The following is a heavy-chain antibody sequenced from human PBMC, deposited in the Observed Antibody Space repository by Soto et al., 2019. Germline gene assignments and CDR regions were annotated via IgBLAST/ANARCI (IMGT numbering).Heavy chain of an antibody. D-gene: IGHD2-2*02. J-gene: IGHJ5*02. V-gene: IGHV3-48*03. CDR1: GFTFSSYE. CDR2: ISSSGSTI. Sequence: EVQLVESGGGLVQPGGSLRLSCAASGFTFSSYEMNWVRQAPGKGLEWVSYISSSGSTIYYADSVKGRFTISRDNAKNSLYLQMNSLRAEDTAVYYCARDGYCSSTSCYRWGWFDPWGQGTLVTVSS. CDR3: ARDGYCSSTSCYRWGWFDP.